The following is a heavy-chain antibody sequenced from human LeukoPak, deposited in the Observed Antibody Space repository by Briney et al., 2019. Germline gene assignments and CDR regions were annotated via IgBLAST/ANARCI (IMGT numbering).Heavy chain of an antibody. J-gene: IGHJ4*02. D-gene: IGHD6-13*01. CDR3: ARIAAAALVDY. Sequence: SETLSLTCAVYGGSFSGYYWSWIRQPPGKGLEWIGETNHSGSTNYNPSLKSRVTISVDTSKNQFSLKLSSVTAADTAVYYCARIAAAALVDYWGQGTLVTVSS. V-gene: IGHV4-34*01. CDR1: GGSFSGYY. CDR2: TNHSGST.